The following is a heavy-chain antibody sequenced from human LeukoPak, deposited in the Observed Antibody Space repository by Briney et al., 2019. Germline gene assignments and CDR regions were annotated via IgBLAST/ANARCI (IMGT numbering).Heavy chain of an antibody. CDR2: ISSSSSYI. Sequence: PGGSLRLSCAASGFTFSSYSMNWVRQAPGKGLEWVSSISSSSSYIYYADSVKGRFTISRDNAKNSLYLQMNSLRAEDTAVYYCARGQELFPGYFDYWGQGTLATVSS. CDR1: GFTFSSYS. D-gene: IGHD3-10*01. J-gene: IGHJ4*02. CDR3: ARGQELFPGYFDY. V-gene: IGHV3-21*01.